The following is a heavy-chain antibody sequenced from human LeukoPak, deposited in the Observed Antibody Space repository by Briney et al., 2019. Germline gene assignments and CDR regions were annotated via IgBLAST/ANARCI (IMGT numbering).Heavy chain of an antibody. Sequence: GGSLRLSCVASGFTFDDFAMHWVRQAPGKGLEWVSGISWNGGTVDYADSVKGRFTISRDNAKNSLYLLMSGLRGGDTALYYCTRVHGYSFGYFDYWGQGTPVTVSS. D-gene: IGHD5-18*01. V-gene: IGHV3-9*01. CDR2: ISWNGGTV. CDR3: TRVHGYSFGYFDY. J-gene: IGHJ4*02. CDR1: GFTFDDFA.